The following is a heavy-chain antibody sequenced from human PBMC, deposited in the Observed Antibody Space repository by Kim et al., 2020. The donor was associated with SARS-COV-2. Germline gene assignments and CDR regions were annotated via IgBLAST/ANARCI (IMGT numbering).Heavy chain of an antibody. CDR1: GFTFDDYA. J-gene: IGHJ6*02. CDR3: AKDIGDGSIAAAGQSSYYDGMDV. CDR2: ISWNSGSI. V-gene: IGHV3-9*01. Sequence: GGSLRLSCAASGFTFDDYAMHWVRQAPGKGLEWVSGISWNSGSIGYADSVKGRFTISRDNAKNSLYLQMNSLRAEDTALYYCAKDIGDGSIAAAGQSSYYDGMDVWGQGTPVTVSS. D-gene: IGHD6-13*01.